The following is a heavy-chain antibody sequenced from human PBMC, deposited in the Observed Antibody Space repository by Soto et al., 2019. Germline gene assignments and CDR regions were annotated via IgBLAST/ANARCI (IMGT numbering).Heavy chain of an antibody. CDR2: IIPIFGTA. Sequence: QVQLVQSGAEVKKPGSSVKVSCKASGGTFSSYAISWVRQAPGQGLEWMGGIIPIFGTANYAQKFQGRVTITADESTSTAYMELSSLRSEDTAVYYCARDRYYGSGSYWYGMDVWGQGTTVTVSS. CDR3: ARDRYYGSGSYWYGMDV. D-gene: IGHD3-10*01. J-gene: IGHJ6*02. V-gene: IGHV1-69*12. CDR1: GGTFSSYA.